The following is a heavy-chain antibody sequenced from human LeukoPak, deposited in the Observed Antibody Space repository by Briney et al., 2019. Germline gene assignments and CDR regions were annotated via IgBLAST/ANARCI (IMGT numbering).Heavy chain of an antibody. Sequence: GGSLRLSCAASGFTFSSYAMSWVRQAPGKGLEWVSNISGGVGSTYYADSVKGRFTISRDNSKNTLYLQMNSLRVEDTGIYYCSRDPRSLDYWGQGALVTVSS. CDR3: SRDPRSLDY. CDR1: GFTFSSYA. CDR2: ISGGVGST. J-gene: IGHJ4*02. V-gene: IGHV3-23*01.